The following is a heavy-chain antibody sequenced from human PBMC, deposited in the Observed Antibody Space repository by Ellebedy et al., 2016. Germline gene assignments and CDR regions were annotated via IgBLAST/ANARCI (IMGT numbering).Heavy chain of an antibody. Sequence: GESLKISXAASGFTFSSYAMSWVRQAPGKGLEWVSAISGSGGSTYYADSVKGRFTISRDNSKNTLYLQMSSLRAEDTAVYYCVKDAVLLWFGELLNPFDYWGQGTLVTVSS. J-gene: IGHJ4*02. V-gene: IGHV3-23*01. CDR2: ISGSGGST. D-gene: IGHD3-10*01. CDR1: GFTFSSYA. CDR3: VKDAVLLWFGELLNPFDY.